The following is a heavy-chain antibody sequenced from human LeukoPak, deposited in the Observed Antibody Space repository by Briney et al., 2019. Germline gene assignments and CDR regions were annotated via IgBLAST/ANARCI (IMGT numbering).Heavy chain of an antibody. D-gene: IGHD2-2*01. V-gene: IGHV1-2*02. CDR3: AREGCSSTSCPSGYWFDP. CDR2: INPNSGGT. J-gene: IGHJ5*02. Sequence: ASVKVSCKASGYTSTGYYMHWVRQAPGQGLEWMGWINPNSGGTNYAQKFQGRVTMTRDMSTSTVYMELSSLRSEDTAVYYCAREGCSSTSCPSGYWFDPWGQGTLVTVSS. CDR1: GYTSTGYY.